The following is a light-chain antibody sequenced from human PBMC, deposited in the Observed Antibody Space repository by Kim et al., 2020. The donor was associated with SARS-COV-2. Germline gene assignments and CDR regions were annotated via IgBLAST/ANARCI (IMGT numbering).Light chain of an antibody. CDR3: QQSFSPPYT. CDR2: TAS. V-gene: IGKV1-39*01. CDR1: QSISNY. J-gene: IGKJ2*01. Sequence: SASVDDRVSITCRASQSISNYVDWYQQKPGKAPQLLIYTASSLQSGVPSRFRGSGSGTDFTLTISSLQPEDFATYFCQQSFSPPYTFGQGTKLEIK.